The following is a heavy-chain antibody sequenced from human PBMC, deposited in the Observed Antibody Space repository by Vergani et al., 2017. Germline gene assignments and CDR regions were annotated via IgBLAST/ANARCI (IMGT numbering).Heavy chain of an antibody. CDR1: GFTFSSYS. V-gene: IGHV3-21*01. Sequence: EVQLVESGGGLVKPGGSLRLSCAASGFTFSSYSMNWVRQAPGKGLEWVSSISSSSGYIYYADSVKGRFTISRDNAKNSLYLQMNSLRAEDTAVYYCARDLFYYDSSGYYSGFFDYWGQGTLVTASS. CDR2: ISSSSGYI. D-gene: IGHD3-22*01. CDR3: ARDLFYYDSSGYYSGFFDY. J-gene: IGHJ4*02.